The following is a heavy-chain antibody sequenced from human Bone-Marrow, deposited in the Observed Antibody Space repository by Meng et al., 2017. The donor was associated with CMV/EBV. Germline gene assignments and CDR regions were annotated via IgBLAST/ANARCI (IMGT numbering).Heavy chain of an antibody. D-gene: IGHD3-3*01. CDR2: IYWNDDK. CDR3: AHSRVTIFGVPTSGMDV. J-gene: IGHJ6*02. V-gene: IGHV2-5*01. CDR1: GFSLSTSGVG. Sequence: SGPTLVKPTQTLTLTCTFSGFSLSTSGVGVGWIRQPPGKALERLALIYWNDDKRYSPSLKRRLTITKDTSKNQVVLTMTNMDPVDTATYYCAHSRVTIFGVPTSGMDVWGQGTTVTVSS.